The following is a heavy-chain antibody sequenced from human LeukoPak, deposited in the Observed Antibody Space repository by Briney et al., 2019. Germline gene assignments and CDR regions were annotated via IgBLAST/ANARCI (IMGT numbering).Heavy chain of an antibody. V-gene: IGHV5-51*01. D-gene: IGHD6-13*01. J-gene: IGHJ2*01. CDR1: GYSFTSYW. CDR2: IYPGDSDT. CDR3: ARFPRIAAADHWYFDL. Sequence: GESLKISCKGSGYSFTSYWIGWVRQMPGKGLEWMGIIYPGDSDTRYSPSFQGQVTISADKSSSTAYLQWSSLKASDTAMYYCARFPRIAAADHWYFDLWGRGTLVTVSS.